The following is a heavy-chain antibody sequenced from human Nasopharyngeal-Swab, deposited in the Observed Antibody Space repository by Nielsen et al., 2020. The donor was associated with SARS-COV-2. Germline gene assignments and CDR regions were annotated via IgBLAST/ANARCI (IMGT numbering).Heavy chain of an antibody. CDR1: GGSFSGYY. Sequence: SETLSLTCAVYGGSFSGYYRTWIRQPPGKGLEWIGEINHSGSTNYNPSLKSRVTISVDTSKNQFSLKLTSVTAADTAMYYCARIRVEELRGFDYWGQGTLVTVSS. V-gene: IGHV4-34*01. CDR3: ARIRVEELRGFDY. J-gene: IGHJ4*02. D-gene: IGHD1-26*01. CDR2: INHSGST.